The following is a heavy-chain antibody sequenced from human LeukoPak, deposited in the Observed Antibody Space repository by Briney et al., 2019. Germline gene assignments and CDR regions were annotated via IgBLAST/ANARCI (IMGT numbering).Heavy chain of an antibody. J-gene: IGHJ4*02. CDR2: MYYSGGT. CDR3: AKINGPILTGKLDC. D-gene: IGHD3-9*01. Sequence: SETLSLTCTVSGGSISNYYWSWIRQSPGKGLAWIGYMYYSGGTNYNPSLKSRVTISVDTSKNQFSLKLTSVTAADTAVYYCAKINGPILTGKLDCWGQGTLVTVSS. CDR1: GGSISNYY. V-gene: IGHV4-59*01.